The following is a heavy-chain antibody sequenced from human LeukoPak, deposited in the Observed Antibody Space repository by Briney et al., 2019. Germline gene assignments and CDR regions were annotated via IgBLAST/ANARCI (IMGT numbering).Heavy chain of an antibody. Sequence: SETLSLTCTVSGGSISSSYWGWIRQPPGKGLEWIGYISYSGSTKYNPSLKSRVTLSVDTSKNQFSLEVNSVTAADTAVYYCARRGVEMAPVRPDNWFDPWGQGTLVTVSS. D-gene: IGHD5-24*01. CDR1: GGSISSSY. CDR3: ARRGVEMAPVRPDNWFDP. V-gene: IGHV4-59*08. CDR2: ISYSGST. J-gene: IGHJ5*02.